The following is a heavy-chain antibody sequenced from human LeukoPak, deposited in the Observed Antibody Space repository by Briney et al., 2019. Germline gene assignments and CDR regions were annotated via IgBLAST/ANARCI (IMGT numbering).Heavy chain of an antibody. V-gene: IGHV3-11*03. D-gene: IGHD3-22*01. CDR1: GFTFSDYY. CDR3: ARLTYDSSGYFDY. CDR2: ISSSRTYT. Sequence: GGSLRLSCAASGFTFSDYYVSWIRQAPGKGLEWVSYISSSRTYTNYADSVKGRFTISRDNAKNSLYLQMNSLRAEDTAVYYCARLTYDSSGYFDYWGQGTLVTVSS. J-gene: IGHJ4*02.